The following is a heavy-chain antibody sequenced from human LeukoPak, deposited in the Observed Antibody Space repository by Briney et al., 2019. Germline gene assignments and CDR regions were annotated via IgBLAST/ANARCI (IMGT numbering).Heavy chain of an antibody. Sequence: GGSVRLSCAASGFTFSSYAMSWVRQAPGKGLEWVSAISGSGGSTYYADSVEGRFTISRDNSKNTLYLQMNSLRAEDTAVYYCAKDYSAIVVVIGLFDYWGQGTLVTVSS. V-gene: IGHV3-23*01. D-gene: IGHD3-22*01. J-gene: IGHJ4*02. CDR2: ISGSGGST. CDR1: GFTFSSYA. CDR3: AKDYSAIVVVIGLFDY.